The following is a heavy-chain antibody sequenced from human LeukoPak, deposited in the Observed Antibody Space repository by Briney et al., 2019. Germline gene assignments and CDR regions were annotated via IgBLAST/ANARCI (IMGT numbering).Heavy chain of an antibody. V-gene: IGHV3-23*01. Sequence: GGSLRLSCAASGFSVSGNYMSWVRQAPGKGLEWVSAISGSGGSTYYADSVKGRFTISRDNSKNTLYLQMNSLRAEDTAVYYCAKGECSGGSCYSVYYYYMDVWGKGTTVTISS. J-gene: IGHJ6*03. D-gene: IGHD2-15*01. CDR2: ISGSGGST. CDR3: AKGECSGGSCYSVYYYYMDV. CDR1: GFSVSGNY.